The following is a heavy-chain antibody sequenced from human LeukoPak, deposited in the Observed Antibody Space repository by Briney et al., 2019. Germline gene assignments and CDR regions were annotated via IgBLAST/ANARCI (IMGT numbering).Heavy chain of an antibody. CDR2: IGTAGDT. CDR1: VFTSSIFD. V-gene: IGHV3-13*04. D-gene: IGHD2-21*02. Sequence: PGGSLRLSCAASVFTSSIFDMRWVRQATGKDLEWVSAIGTAGDTYYPGSVKGRFTISRENAKNSLYLQMNSLRAGDTTVYYCAKRGRGTAPGGYYGLDVWGQGTTVTVSS. J-gene: IGHJ6*02. CDR3: AKRGRGTAPGGYYGLDV.